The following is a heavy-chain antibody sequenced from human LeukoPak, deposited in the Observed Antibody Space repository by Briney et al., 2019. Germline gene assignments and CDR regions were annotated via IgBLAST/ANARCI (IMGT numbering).Heavy chain of an antibody. CDR2: INPSGGRT. J-gene: IGHJ6*03. V-gene: IGHV1-46*01. CDR1: GYTFTTYY. D-gene: IGHD5-12*01. CDR3: ARAPGEGGYDSEYMDV. Sequence: ASVKVSCKASGYTFTTYYVHWVRQAPGQGLEGMGIINPSGGRTSYAQKFQGRVTLTRDMSTSTVYMELSSLRSEDTAVYYCARAPGEGGYDSEYMDVWGKGTTVIVSS.